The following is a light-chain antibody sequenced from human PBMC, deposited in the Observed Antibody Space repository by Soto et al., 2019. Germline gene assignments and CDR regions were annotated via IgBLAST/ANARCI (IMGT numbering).Light chain of an antibody. V-gene: IGKV1-33*01. CDR1: QDIRKY. CDR2: DAS. Sequence: DIQMTQSPSTLSASVGDRVTITCQATQDIRKYLNWYQQKPGKAPKLLIYDASSLETGVPSRFSGSGSGTDFTFTISSLQPEDFATYYCQQYDNLPLIFGQGTRLGIK. CDR3: QQYDNLPLI. J-gene: IGKJ5*01.